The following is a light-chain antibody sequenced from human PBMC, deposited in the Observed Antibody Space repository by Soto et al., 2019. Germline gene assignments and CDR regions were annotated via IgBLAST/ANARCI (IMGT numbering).Light chain of an antibody. CDR2: AAS. V-gene: IGKV1-39*01. J-gene: IGKJ5*01. Sequence: SPMPPSPSSLSASTGDRVTITCRASQSISSYLNWYQQKPGKAPKLLIYAASSLQSGVPSRFSGSGSGTDFTLTISSLQPEDFATYYCQQSYSTPITFGQGTRLEIK. CDR1: QSISSY. CDR3: QQSYSTPIT.